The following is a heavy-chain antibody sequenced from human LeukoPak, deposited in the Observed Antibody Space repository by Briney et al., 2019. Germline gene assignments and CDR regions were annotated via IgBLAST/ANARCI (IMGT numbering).Heavy chain of an antibody. D-gene: IGHD6-6*01. Sequence: GDSLRLSCAASGISFSSCWMHWVRQAPGKGLVWVSRISTDGGSTNSADSVKGRFTISRDNAKNTLYLQMNSLRAEDTAVYYCVREYSSSSGRAFDIWGQGTMVTVSP. CDR3: VREYSSSSGRAFDI. CDR1: GISFSSCW. V-gene: IGHV3-74*01. J-gene: IGHJ3*02. CDR2: ISTDGGST.